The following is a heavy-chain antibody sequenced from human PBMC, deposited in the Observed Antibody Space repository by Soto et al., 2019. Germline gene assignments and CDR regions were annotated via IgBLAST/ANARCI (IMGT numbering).Heavy chain of an antibody. V-gene: IGHV1-69*13. D-gene: IGHD2-15*01. J-gene: IGHJ6*02. CDR3: ARLGYCSGGSCHLYYYYGMDV. CDR1: GGTFSSYA. Sequence: ASVKVSCKASGGTFSSYAISWVRQAPGQGLEWMGGIIPIFGTANYAQKFQGRVTITADESTSTAYMELSSLRSEDTAVYYCARLGYCSGGSCHLYYYYGMDVWGQGTTVTVSS. CDR2: IIPIFGTA.